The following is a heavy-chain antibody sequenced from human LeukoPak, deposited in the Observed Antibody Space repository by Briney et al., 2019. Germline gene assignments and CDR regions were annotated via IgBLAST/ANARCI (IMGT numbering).Heavy chain of an antibody. CDR1: GFTTSDYW. D-gene: IGHD4-17*01. CDR2: TNNDGSDT. J-gene: IGHJ4*02. CDR3: GPLDYGD. Sequence: PGGSLRLSCAASGFTTSDYWMHWPRQAPGKGLVWVSGTNNDGSDTYYADSVKGRFTISRDNAKNTLDLQMNSLRVEDTAVYYCGPLDYGDWGQGTLVTVSS. V-gene: IGHV3-74*01.